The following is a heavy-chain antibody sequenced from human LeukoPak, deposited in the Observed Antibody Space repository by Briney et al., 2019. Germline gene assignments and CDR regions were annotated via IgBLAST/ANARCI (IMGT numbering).Heavy chain of an antibody. CDR2: IYTRGST. Sequence: SETLSLTCTVSGVSISSYYWSWIRQPAGKGLEWIGRIYTRGSTNYNPSLKSRVTMSVDTSKNQFSLKLSYVTAADTAVYYCAREGYYYGSSGWFDPWGQGTLVTVSS. V-gene: IGHV4-4*07. CDR3: AREGYYYGSSGWFDP. D-gene: IGHD3-10*01. J-gene: IGHJ5*02. CDR1: GVSISSYY.